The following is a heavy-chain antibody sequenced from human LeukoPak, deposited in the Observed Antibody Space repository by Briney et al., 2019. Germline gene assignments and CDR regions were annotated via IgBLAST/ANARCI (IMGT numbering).Heavy chain of an antibody. Sequence: PGXSLXLSCAASGFTFSSYSMNWVRQAPGKGPEWVSSISSSSSYIYYADSVKGRFTISRDNAKNSLYLQMNSLRAEDTAVYYCARDVNGDAFDIWGQGTMVXVSS. CDR1: GFTFSSYS. V-gene: IGHV3-21*01. CDR3: ARDVNGDAFDI. CDR2: ISSSSSYI. J-gene: IGHJ3*02.